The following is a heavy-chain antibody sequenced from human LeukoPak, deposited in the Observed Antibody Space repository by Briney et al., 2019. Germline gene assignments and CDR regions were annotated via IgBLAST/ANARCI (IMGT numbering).Heavy chain of an antibody. V-gene: IGHV3-7*01. CDR3: VTRIAAAFDY. D-gene: IGHD6-13*01. CDR2: VKKDASEK. J-gene: IGHJ4*02. Sequence: GGSLRLSCTASGFTFGDYAMSWVRQAPGKGLEWVASVKKDASEKYYVDSVKGRFTISRDNAKNSLYLQMNSLRVEDTAVYYCVTRIAAAFDYWGQGTLVTVSS. CDR1: GFTFGDYA.